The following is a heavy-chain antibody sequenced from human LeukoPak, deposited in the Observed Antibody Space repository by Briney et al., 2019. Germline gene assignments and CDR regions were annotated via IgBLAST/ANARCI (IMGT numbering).Heavy chain of an antibody. D-gene: IGHD2-21*01. Sequence: GGSLRLSCTASGFTFGTYGMHWVRQAPGKGLEWVAIITYDGNNQYYIDSVKGRFTISRDNSKNTLNLQMNSLRADDSAVYYCAKDWVSYCGGDCYPFDYWGQGTLVTVSS. J-gene: IGHJ4*02. CDR2: ITYDGNNQ. CDR3: AKDWVSYCGGDCYPFDY. CDR1: GFTFGTYG. V-gene: IGHV3-30*02.